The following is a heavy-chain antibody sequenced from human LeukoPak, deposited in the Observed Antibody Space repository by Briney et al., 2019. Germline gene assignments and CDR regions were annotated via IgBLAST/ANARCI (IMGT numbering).Heavy chain of an antibody. V-gene: IGHV4-4*07. D-gene: IGHD3-9*01. Sequence: ASETLSLTCTVSGVSMNYYFWSWIRQPAGKGLEWIGRISPSESTNYNPSLKSRVTISVDTSKNQFSLKLSSVSAADTAVYYCARRPSRYFDWLLPEDMDVWGKGTTVTISS. J-gene: IGHJ6*03. CDR1: GVSMNYYF. CDR3: ARRPSRYFDWLLPEDMDV. CDR2: ISPSEST.